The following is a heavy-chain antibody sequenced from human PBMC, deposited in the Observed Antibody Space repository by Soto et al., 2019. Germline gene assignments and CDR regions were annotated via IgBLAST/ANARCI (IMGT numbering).Heavy chain of an antibody. Sequence: GGSLRLSCEASAFNLSNFGMSWVRQAQGRGLEWVSSISISDNTHYADSVKGRFIISRDNSANMLYLQMHSLRADDSATYFCAGQLWNTDYWGQGTVVTVSS. D-gene: IGHD1-1*01. V-gene: IGHV3-23*01. CDR3: AGQLWNTDY. J-gene: IGHJ4*02. CDR2: ISISDNT. CDR1: AFNLSNFG.